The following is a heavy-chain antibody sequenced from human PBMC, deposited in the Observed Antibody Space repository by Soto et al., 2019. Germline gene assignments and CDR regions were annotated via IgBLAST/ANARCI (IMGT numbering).Heavy chain of an antibody. D-gene: IGHD3-22*01. CDR2: IYPGDSDT. Sequence: GESLKISCKGSGYSFTSYWIGWVRQMPGKGLEWMGIIYPGDSDTRYSPSFQGQVTITADKSISTAYLQWSSLKATDTAMYNWASYVIYYDSSGYWTVVGDTLDIWGQGTMVTVSS. V-gene: IGHV5-51*01. CDR3: ASYVIYYDSSGYWTVVGDTLDI. J-gene: IGHJ3*02. CDR1: GYSFTSYW.